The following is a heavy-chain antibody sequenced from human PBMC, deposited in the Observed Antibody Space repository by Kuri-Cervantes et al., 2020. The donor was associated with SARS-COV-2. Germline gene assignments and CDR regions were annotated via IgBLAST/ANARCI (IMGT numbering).Heavy chain of an antibody. CDR2: INTATGNT. V-gene: IGHV1-3*04. D-gene: IGHD2-2*01. J-gene: IGHJ3*02. CDR1: GYTFSNHA. Sequence: ASVKVSCKASGYTFSNHAIHWVRQAPGQGLEWMGWINTATGNTHYSQKFQGRVTITRDTAASTEFMELNSLRSEDTAVYYCAREVGYCDSGRCYGLDAFDIWGQGTRVTVSS. CDR3: AREVGYCDSGRCYGLDAFDI.